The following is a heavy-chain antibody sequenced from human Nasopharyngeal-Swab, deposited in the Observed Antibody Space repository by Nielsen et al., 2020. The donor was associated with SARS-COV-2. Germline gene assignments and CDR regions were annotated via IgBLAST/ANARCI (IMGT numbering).Heavy chain of an antibody. J-gene: IGHJ6*02. CDR3: ARDLPPLYYYYYGMDV. V-gene: IGHV3-74*01. Sequence: RRSLRLSCAASGFTFSSYWMHWVRQAPGKGLVWVSRINSDGSSTCYADSVKGRFTISRDNAKNTLYLQMNSLRAEDTAVYYCARDLPPLYYYYYGMDVWGQGTTVTVSS. CDR2: INSDGSST. CDR1: GFTFSSYW.